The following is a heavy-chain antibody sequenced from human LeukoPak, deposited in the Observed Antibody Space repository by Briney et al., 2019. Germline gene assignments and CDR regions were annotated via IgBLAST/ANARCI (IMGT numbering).Heavy chain of an antibody. CDR2: IYHSGST. CDR3: ARGHPMIFQH. J-gene: IGHJ1*01. V-gene: IGHV4-30-2*01. CDR1: GGSISSGGYS. D-gene: IGHD3-22*01. Sequence: KSSETLSLTCAVSGGSISSGGYSWSWIRQPPGKGLEWIGYIYHSGSTYYNPSLKSRVTISVDRSKNQFSLKLSSVTAADTAVYYCARGHPMIFQHWGQGTLVTVSS.